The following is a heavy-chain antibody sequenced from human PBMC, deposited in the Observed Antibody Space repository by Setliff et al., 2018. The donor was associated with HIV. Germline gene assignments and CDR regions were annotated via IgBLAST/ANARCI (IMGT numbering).Heavy chain of an antibody. CDR1: GFSFDDYY. Sequence: ASVKVSCKASGFSFDDYYIHWVRQAPGQGLEWMGCVIPNSGKTYYAQEFQGRVTMTSDTSINTAYMEVSWLTSDDTAIYYCARDLTYCSGGSCYRPFIYYFYYMDVWGKGATVTVSS. CDR3: ARDLTYCSGGSCYRPFIYYFYYMDV. V-gene: IGHV1-2*02. D-gene: IGHD2-15*01. J-gene: IGHJ6*03. CDR2: VIPNSGKT.